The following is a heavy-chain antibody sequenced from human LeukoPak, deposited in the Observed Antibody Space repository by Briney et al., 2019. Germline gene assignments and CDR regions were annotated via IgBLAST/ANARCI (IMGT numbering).Heavy chain of an antibody. CDR2: IYYSGST. CDR3: ARLVVDDSSGYYPAPFDY. D-gene: IGHD3-22*01. V-gene: IGHV4-59*08. Sequence: PPGTLSLTCAVSRGSICRYYRRWIRQTPREGLWRIGFIYYSGSTHYISTLESRVTISVHTSRDQFSLKLSSVTDADTAVYYCARLVVDDSSGYYPAPFDYWGQGTLVTVSS. CDR1: RGSICRYY. J-gene: IGHJ4*02.